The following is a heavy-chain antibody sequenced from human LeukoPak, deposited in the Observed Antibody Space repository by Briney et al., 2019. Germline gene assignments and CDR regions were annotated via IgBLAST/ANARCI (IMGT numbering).Heavy chain of an antibody. D-gene: IGHD6-19*01. CDR1: GGTFSSYA. Sequence: SVKVSCTASGGTFSSYAISWVRQAPGQRLEWMGGIIPIFGTANYAQKFQGRVTITADESTSTAYMELSSLRSEDTAVYYCARQWLGPFYFDYWGQGTLVTVSS. J-gene: IGHJ4*02. CDR2: IIPIFGTA. V-gene: IGHV1-69*01. CDR3: ARQWLGPFYFDY.